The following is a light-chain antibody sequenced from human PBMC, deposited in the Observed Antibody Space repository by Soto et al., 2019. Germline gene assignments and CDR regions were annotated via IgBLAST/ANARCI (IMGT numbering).Light chain of an antibody. Sequence: EIVMTQSPATLSVSPGERATLSCRASQSVSSNLAWYQQKPGQAPRLLIYGASTRATGIPARFSGSGSGTEFTLTISSLQAEDVAVYYCQQYYNTPLTFGGGTKVELK. J-gene: IGKJ4*01. CDR2: GAS. V-gene: IGKV3-15*01. CDR3: QQYYNTPLT. CDR1: QSVSSN.